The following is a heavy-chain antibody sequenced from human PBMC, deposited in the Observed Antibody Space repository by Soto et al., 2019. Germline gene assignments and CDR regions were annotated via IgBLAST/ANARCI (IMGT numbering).Heavy chain of an antibody. CDR3: ARLRNYYDSSGYYPPCFDP. J-gene: IGHJ5*02. V-gene: IGHV4-38-2*01. CDR2: ISHSGST. Sequence: PSDVVSLTCAVSGYSGSSGYFCGWIRQPPGKELEWIMSISHSGSTYYHPSLKSRVTISVDTSKKQFSLKLTSVTAADTAVYYCARLRNYYDSSGYYPPCFDPWGHGTLVTVSS. CDR1: GYSGSSGYF. D-gene: IGHD3-22*01.